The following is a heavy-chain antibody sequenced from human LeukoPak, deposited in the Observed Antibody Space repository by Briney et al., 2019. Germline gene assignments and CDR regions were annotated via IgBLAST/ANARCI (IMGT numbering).Heavy chain of an antibody. J-gene: IGHJ6*04. CDR2: INHSGST. V-gene: IGHV4-34*01. CDR1: GGSFSGYY. CDR3: ARDSYYYYGMDV. Sequence: PSETLSLTCAVYGGSFSGYYWSWIRQPPGKGLEWNGEINHSGSTNYNPSLKSRVTISVDTSKNQFSLKLSSVTAADTAVYYCARDSYYYYGMDVWGKGTTVTVSS.